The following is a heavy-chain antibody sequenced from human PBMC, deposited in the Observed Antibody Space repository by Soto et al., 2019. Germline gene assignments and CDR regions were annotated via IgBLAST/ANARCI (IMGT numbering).Heavy chain of an antibody. D-gene: IGHD5-12*01. J-gene: IGHJ4*02. CDR1: GFTFSSQT. Sequence: EVQLLESGGGLVQPGGSLRLSCAASGFTFSSQTMSWVGQAPGKGLEWVSVISSSGSTSYTDSVEGRFTISKDSSKNTLYLQLNSLRVEDTAVYYCAKGARDVDSWGQGTLVTVSS. CDR2: ISSSGST. V-gene: IGHV3-23*01. CDR3: AKGARDVDS.